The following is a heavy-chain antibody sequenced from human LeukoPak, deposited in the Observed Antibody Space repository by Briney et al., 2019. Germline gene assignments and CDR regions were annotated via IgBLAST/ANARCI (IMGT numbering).Heavy chain of an antibody. CDR2: IYHSGNS. V-gene: IGHV4-38-2*02. CDR3: ARVETYSSGWYDAFFDY. Sequence: SETLSLTCTVSDYSISSGYYWGWIRQPPGKGLEWIGSIYHSGNSYYNPSLKSRATISVDTSKNHFSLKLRSVTAADTAVYYCARVETYSSGWYDAFFDYWGQGTLVTVSS. J-gene: IGHJ4*02. D-gene: IGHD6-19*01. CDR1: DYSISSGYY.